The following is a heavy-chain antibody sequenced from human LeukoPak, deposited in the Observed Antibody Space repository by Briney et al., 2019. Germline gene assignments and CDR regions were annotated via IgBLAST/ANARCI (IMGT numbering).Heavy chain of an antibody. J-gene: IGHJ4*02. CDR3: ARGEGSGSY. D-gene: IGHD3-10*01. Sequence: GGSLRLSCAASGFSFSSYGLHWVRQAPGKGMEWVAVISYDGSNEYYADSVKGRFTISRDNSKNTLYMQMNSLRAEDTAVYYCARGEGSGSYWGQGTLVTVSS. CDR2: ISYDGSNE. V-gene: IGHV3-30*03. CDR1: GFSFSSYG.